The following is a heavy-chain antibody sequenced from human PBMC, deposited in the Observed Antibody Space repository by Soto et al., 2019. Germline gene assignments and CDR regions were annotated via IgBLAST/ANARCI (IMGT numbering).Heavy chain of an antibody. Sequence: QLQLQESGPGLVKPSETLSLTCTVSGGSISSSSYFWGWIRQPPGKGLEWIGSIYYSGGTYYNPSLKSRVTMSVDTSKNQFSLRLSSVTATDTAVYYCASLSGDIPYVEYFPHWGLGTLVTVSS. V-gene: IGHV4-39*01. CDR3: ASLSGDIPYVEYFPH. CDR2: IYYSGGT. CDR1: GGSISSSSYF. J-gene: IGHJ1*01. D-gene: IGHD5-12*01.